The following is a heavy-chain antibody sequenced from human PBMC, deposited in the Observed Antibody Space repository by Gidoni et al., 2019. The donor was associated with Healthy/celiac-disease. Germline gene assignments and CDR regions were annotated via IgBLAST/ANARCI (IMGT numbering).Heavy chain of an antibody. CDR1: GYSISSGYY. CDR3: ARAPEDRMKWLRWNNWFDP. D-gene: IGHD5-12*01. Sequence: QVQLQESGPGLVKPSETLSLTCAVSGYSISSGYYWGWIRQPPGKGLEWIGSIYHSGSTYYNPSLKSRVTISVDTSKNQFSLKLSSVTAADTAVYYCARAPEDRMKWLRWNNWFDPWGQGTLVTVSS. CDR2: IYHSGST. V-gene: IGHV4-38-2*01. J-gene: IGHJ5*02.